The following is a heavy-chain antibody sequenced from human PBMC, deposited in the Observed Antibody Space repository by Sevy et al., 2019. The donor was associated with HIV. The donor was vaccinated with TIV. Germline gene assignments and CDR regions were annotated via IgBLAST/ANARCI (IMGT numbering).Heavy chain of an antibody. D-gene: IGHD1-26*01. J-gene: IGHJ4*02. V-gene: IGHV4-59*08. Sequence: SETLFLTCTVSGGSITSLYWNWIRQPPGKGLEWIANIYYNGHINYNPSLKSRVTLSLDTSKNQFSLRLSYVTAADTAMYYCAGENAWGRGYSWGQGTLVTVSS. CDR2: IYYNGHI. CDR3: AGENAWGRGYS. CDR1: GGSITSLY.